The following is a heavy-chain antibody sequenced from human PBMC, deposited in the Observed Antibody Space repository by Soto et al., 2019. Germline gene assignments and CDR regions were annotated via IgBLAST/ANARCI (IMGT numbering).Heavy chain of an antibody. J-gene: IGHJ4*02. V-gene: IGHV3-33*01. Sequence: QVQLVESGGGVVQPGRSLRLSCAASGFTFSSYGMHWVRQAPGKGLEWVAVIWYDGSNKYYADSVKGRFTISRDNSKNTRYLQMDSLRAEDTAVYYCARGGHFNWNYFKVFYYFDYLGQGTLVTVSS. D-gene: IGHD1-7*01. CDR3: ARGGHFNWNYFKVFYYFDY. CDR2: IWYDGSNK. CDR1: GFTFSSYG.